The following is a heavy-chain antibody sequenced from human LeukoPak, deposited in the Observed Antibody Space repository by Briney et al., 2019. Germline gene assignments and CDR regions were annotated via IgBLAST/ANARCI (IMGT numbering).Heavy chain of an antibody. Sequence: GGSLRLSCAASGFSFDDYAMHWVRQVPGKGLEWVSLISGDGGSTDYIESVKGRFTISRDHNRNSLYLQMNSLRTEDTALYFCAEDSGYRQLRAEFFHDWGQGTLVTVSS. D-gene: IGHD6-13*01. CDR3: AEDSGYRQLRAEFFHD. CDR1: GFSFDDYA. J-gene: IGHJ1*01. CDR2: ISGDGGST. V-gene: IGHV3-43*02.